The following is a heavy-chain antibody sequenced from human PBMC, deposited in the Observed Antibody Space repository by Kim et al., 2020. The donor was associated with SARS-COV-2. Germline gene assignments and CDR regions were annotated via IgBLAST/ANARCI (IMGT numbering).Heavy chain of an antibody. CDR1: GGSISSYY. CDR2: IYYSGST. CDR3: AREPKSGGIAARPGTMDV. J-gene: IGHJ6*02. D-gene: IGHD6-6*01. V-gene: IGHV4-59*13. Sequence: SETLSLTCTVSGGSISSYYWSWIRQPPGKGLEWIGYIYYSGSTNYNPSLKSRVTISVDTSKNQFSLKLSSVTAADTAVYYCAREPKSGGIAARPGTMDVWGQGTTVTVSS.